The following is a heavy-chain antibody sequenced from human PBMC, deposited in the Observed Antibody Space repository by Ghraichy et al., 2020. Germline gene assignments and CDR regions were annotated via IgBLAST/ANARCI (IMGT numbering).Heavy chain of an antibody. J-gene: IGHJ2*01. CDR2: INPSTGDT. CDR1: EDIFSVYY. D-gene: IGHD2/OR15-2a*01. V-gene: IGHV1-2*02. CDR3: ARDLLESQGKYFDL. Sequence: ASVKVSSKASEDIFSVYYMHWMRQAPGQGLEWMGCINPSTGDTIHAPKFQGRVAMTRDASISTHYMELSSLRSEDTALYYCARDLLESQGKYFDLWGRGTLVTVSS.